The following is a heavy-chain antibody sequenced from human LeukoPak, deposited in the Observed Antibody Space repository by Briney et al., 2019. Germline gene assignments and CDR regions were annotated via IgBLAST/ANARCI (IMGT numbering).Heavy chain of an antibody. D-gene: IGHD4-17*01. CDR1: GFTFSSYG. V-gene: IGHV3-30*02. J-gene: IGHJ4*02. CDR3: AKDQGVTVTTGYNY. CDR2: IRYDGSNK. Sequence: PGGPLRLSCAASGFTFSSYGMHWVRQAPGKGLEWVAFIRYDGSNKYYADSVKGRFTISRDNSKNTLYLQMNSLRAEDTAVYYCAKDQGVTVTTGYNYWGQGTLVTVSS.